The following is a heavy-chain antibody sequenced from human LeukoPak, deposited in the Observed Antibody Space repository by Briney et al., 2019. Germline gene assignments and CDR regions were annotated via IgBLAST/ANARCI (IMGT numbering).Heavy chain of an antibody. Sequence: GGSLRLSCAASGLTVSANCMSWVRQTPGQGLEWVSSIYSDGDTYYTNSVKGRFTISRDNSKNRVYLQMNTLTAGDTARYYCASGPFTRIVGSFDIWGPGTLVTVSS. D-gene: IGHD3-22*01. V-gene: IGHV3-53*01. CDR3: ASGPFTRIVGSFDI. J-gene: IGHJ3*02. CDR2: IYSDGDT. CDR1: GLTVSANC.